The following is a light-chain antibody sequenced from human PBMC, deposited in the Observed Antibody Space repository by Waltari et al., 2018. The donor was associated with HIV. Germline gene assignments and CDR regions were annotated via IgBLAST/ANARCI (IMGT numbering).Light chain of an antibody. Sequence: QSALTQPASVSGSPGQSITISCTVTSSDVGSYNRVSWYQQYPGKAPKLIIYEVTKRPSGVSNRFSGSKSGTSASLAISGLQSEDEADYHCAAWDDSLNGPVFGGGTKLTVL. V-gene: IGLV2-14*02. J-gene: IGLJ2*01. CDR1: SSDVGSYNR. CDR3: AAWDDSLNGPV. CDR2: EVT.